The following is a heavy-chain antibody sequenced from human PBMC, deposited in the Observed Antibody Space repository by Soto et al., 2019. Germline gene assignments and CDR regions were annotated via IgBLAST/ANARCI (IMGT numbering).Heavy chain of an antibody. V-gene: IGHV5-10-1*01. Sequence: PGASLTISCQGSGYTFSNNWNSGVRQKPGKGLAWMGKIDPRGSYTDYSPSFQGHVTIAADKSISTAYLQWSSLKASDTAMYYCARHGLSSGYDFGAHVPYYYGMDVWGQGTTVTVSS. CDR1: GYTFSNNW. CDR2: IDPRGSYT. D-gene: IGHD5-12*01. CDR3: ARHGLSSGYDFGAHVPYYYGMDV. J-gene: IGHJ6*02.